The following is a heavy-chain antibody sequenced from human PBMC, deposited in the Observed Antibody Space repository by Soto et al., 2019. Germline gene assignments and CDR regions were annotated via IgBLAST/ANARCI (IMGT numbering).Heavy chain of an antibody. D-gene: IGHD4-4*01. CDR1: GFTFSSYG. CDR2: IWYDGSNK. Sequence: PGGSLRLSCAASGFTFSSYGMHWVRQAPGKGLEWVAVIWYDGSNKYYADSVKGRFTISRDNSKNTLYLQMNSLRAEDTAVYYCARWATVTTSAFDIWGQGTMVTVSS. J-gene: IGHJ3*02. CDR3: ARWATVTTSAFDI. V-gene: IGHV3-33*01.